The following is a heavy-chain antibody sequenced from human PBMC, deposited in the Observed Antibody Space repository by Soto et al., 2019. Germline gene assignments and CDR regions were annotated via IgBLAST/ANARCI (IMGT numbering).Heavy chain of an antibody. CDR1: GYSMSTYSYY. J-gene: IGHJ4*01. CDR3: VTEGGGMLAIPSDY. Sequence: QLQLQESGPGLVKPSETLSLTCTVSGYSMSTYSYYWGLIRQSPGKGLEWIGSISYTGDSYYNPSLTGRVTISVDTPQHQFSLRLRSVTAADTALYYCVTEGGGMLAIPSDYWGHGSLVTVSS. D-gene: IGHD3-16*01. CDR2: ISYTGDS. V-gene: IGHV4-39*02.